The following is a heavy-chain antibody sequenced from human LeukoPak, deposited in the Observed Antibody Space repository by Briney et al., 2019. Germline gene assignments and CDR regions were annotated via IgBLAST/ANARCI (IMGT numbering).Heavy chain of an antibody. Sequence: ASVKVSCKASGYTFTCCAISWVRQATGQGLEWMGWMNPHSGNTGYAQKFQGRVTMTRNISISTAYMELSSLRSDDTAVYYCAKANYYDTAGYPGYWGQGTLVTVSS. V-gene: IGHV1-8*02. J-gene: IGHJ4*02. CDR3: AKANYYDTAGYPGY. CDR1: GYTFTCCA. D-gene: IGHD3-22*01. CDR2: MNPHSGNT.